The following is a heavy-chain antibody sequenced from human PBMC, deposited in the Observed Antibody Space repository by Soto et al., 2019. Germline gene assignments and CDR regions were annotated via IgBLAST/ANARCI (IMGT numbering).Heavy chain of an antibody. CDR2: INHSGST. D-gene: IGHD3-3*01. CDR1: GGSFSGYY. CDR3: ARGPYDFWCGLVYYYYSMDV. V-gene: IGHV4-34*01. Sequence: SETLSLTRAVYGGSFSGYYWSWIRQPPGKGLEWIGEINHSGSTNYNPSLKSRVTISVDTSKNQFSLKLSSVTAADTAVYYCARGPYDFWCGLVYYYYSMDVWGQGTTVTVSS. J-gene: IGHJ6*02.